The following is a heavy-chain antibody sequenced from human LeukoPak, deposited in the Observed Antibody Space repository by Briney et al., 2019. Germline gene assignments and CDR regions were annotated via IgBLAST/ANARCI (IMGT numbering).Heavy chain of an antibody. CDR3: AKGSYDDSSGYRYNWFDP. Sequence: GGSLRLSCAASGFTFSSYAMSWVRQAPGKGLEWVSAISGSGGSTYYADSVKGRFTMSRDNSKNTLYLQMNSLRAEDTAVYYCAKGSYDDSSGYRYNWFDPWGQGTLVTVSS. V-gene: IGHV3-23*01. CDR1: GFTFSSYA. D-gene: IGHD3-22*01. CDR2: ISGSGGST. J-gene: IGHJ5*02.